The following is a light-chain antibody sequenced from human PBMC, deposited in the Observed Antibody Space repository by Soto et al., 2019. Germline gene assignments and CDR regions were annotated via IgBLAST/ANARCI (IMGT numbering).Light chain of an antibody. V-gene: IGLV2-14*03. Sequence: QSVLTQPASVSGSPGQSIAISCTGTSSDVGGDHNFVSWYQHHPGKAPKLTNYDVSNRPSGVSDRFSGSKSGNTASLTISGLQAEDEADYYCSSYTSSSTYVFGTGTKVTVL. CDR3: SSYTSSSTYV. CDR1: SSDVGGDHNF. CDR2: DVS. J-gene: IGLJ1*01.